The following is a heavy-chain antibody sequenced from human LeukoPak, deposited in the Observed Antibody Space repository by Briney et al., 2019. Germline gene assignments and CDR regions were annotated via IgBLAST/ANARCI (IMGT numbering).Heavy chain of an antibody. CDR2: IGIVGDT. J-gene: IGHJ4*02. CDR3: ARGGDGVLAKAAMRDWPFDY. CDR1: GFTFSSYD. V-gene: IGHV3-13*01. Sequence: PAGSLRLSCAASGFTFSSYDMHWVRQVTGKGLEWVSGIGIVGDTYYAGSVKGRFTISRENAKNSLYLQMNSLRAEDTAVYYCARGGDGVLAKAAMRDWPFDYWGQGTLVTVSS. D-gene: IGHD2-2*01.